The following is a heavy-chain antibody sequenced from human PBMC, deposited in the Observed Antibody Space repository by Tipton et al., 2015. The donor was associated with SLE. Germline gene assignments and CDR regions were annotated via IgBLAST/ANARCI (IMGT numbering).Heavy chain of an antibody. CDR3: ARAIFGVVIDY. Sequence: GSLRLSCAASGFTVSSIYMIWVRQAPGKGLEWVSVIYSGGSTYYADSVKGRFTISRDNAKNSLYLQMNSLRAEDTAVYYCARAIFGVVIDYWGQGTLVTVSS. V-gene: IGHV3-53*01. D-gene: IGHD3-3*01. CDR2: IYSGGST. CDR1: GFTVSSIY. J-gene: IGHJ4*02.